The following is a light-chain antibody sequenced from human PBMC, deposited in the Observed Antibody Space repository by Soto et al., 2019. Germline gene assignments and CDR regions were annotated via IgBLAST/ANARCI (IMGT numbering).Light chain of an antibody. CDR2: GAS. J-gene: IGKJ4*01. CDR1: QSITTY. Sequence: DIQMTQSPSSLSASVGDRVTITCRASQSITTYLNWYQQKPGTAPRLLIYGASSLQSGVPSTFSGSGSGTDFALTIISLQPEDFATYYCQQSYSSPRTFGGGTKVEIK. V-gene: IGKV1-39*01. CDR3: QQSYSSPRT.